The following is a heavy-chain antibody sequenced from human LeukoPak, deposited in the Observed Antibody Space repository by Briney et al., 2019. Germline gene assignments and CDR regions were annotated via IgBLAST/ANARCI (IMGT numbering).Heavy chain of an antibody. CDR2: IRSKAYGGTT. CDR3: TRRTYCSGGSCLDY. V-gene: IGHV3-49*04. CDR1: GFTFGDYA. J-gene: IGHJ4*02. Sequence: GGSLRLSCTASGFTFGDYAMRWVRQAPGKGLEWVGFIRSKAYGGTTEYAASVKGRFTISRDDSKSIAYLQMNSLKTEDTAVYYCTRRTYCSGGSCLDYWGQGTLVTVSS. D-gene: IGHD2-15*01.